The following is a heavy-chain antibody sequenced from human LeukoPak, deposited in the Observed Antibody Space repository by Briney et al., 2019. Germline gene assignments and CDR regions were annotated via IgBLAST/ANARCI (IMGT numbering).Heavy chain of an antibody. CDR3: ARGWLPDYGVDY. CDR2: ISDSGST. Sequence: SSETLSLTCTVSGDSVTSNSWSWIRQPPGKGLEWIGYISDSGSTNYNPSLKSRVTMSVDTSKNQFSLKLSSVTAADTAVYYCARGWLPDYGVDYWGQGTLVTVSS. D-gene: IGHD4-17*01. V-gene: IGHV4-59*02. CDR1: GDSVTSNS. J-gene: IGHJ4*02.